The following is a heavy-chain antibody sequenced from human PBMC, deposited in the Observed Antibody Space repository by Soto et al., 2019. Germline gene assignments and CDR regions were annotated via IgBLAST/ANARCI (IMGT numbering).Heavy chain of an antibody. CDR1: GGSVTRSW. Sequence: RCGGSVTRSWWGRVRQMPGKGLEWMGIIYPGDSDTRYSPSFQGQVTISADKSISTAYLQWSSLKASDTAMYYCARHSGGMDVWGQGTTVTVSS. D-gene: IGHD1-1*01. CDR3: ARHSGGMDV. V-gene: IGHV5-51*01. CDR2: IYPGDSDT. J-gene: IGHJ6*02.